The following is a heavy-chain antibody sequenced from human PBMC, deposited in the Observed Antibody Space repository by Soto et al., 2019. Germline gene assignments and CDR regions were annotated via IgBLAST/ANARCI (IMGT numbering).Heavy chain of an antibody. V-gene: IGHV4-59*01. CDR3: ARALLRGPREYYFGMDV. J-gene: IGHJ6*01. CDR1: GCSISSYD. CDR2: FYYTGSA. D-gene: IGHD3-10*01. Sequence: SETVSLTCTVSGCSISSYDWTWVGQPPGKGLEWIASFYYTGSADYNPSLKSRITGSVASSRTHFSLRLRSVTAADSAVYYCARALLRGPREYYFGMDVWGQGATVTGSS.